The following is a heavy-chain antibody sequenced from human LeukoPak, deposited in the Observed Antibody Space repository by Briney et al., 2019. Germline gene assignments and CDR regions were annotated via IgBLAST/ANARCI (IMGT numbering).Heavy chain of an antibody. V-gene: IGHV1-24*01. D-gene: IGHD3-10*01. CDR1: GYTLTELS. J-gene: IGHJ5*02. Sequence: WASVKVSCKVSGYTLTELSMHWVRQAPGKGLEWMGGFDPEDGETIYAQKFQGRVTMTEDTSTDTAYMELSSLRSEDTAVYYCARAYRTQRVLWFGELLSGNWFDPWGQGTLVTVSS. CDR2: FDPEDGET. CDR3: ARAYRTQRVLWFGELLSGNWFDP.